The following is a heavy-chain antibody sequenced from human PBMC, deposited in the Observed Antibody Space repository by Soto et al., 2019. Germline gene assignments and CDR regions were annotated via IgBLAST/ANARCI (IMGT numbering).Heavy chain of an antibody. CDR1: GYTFTGFY. D-gene: IGHD4-17*01. Sequence: QVQLVQSGAEVKKPGASVKVSCKASGYTFTGFYMHWVRQTPGQGLEWMGWINPKSGDTEYAQNFQGWVTMTRDTSISTAYMELSRLKSDDTAMYYCASGGSTVTREFDYWGQGTLVSVSS. CDR3: ASGGSTVTREFDY. V-gene: IGHV1-2*04. J-gene: IGHJ4*02. CDR2: INPKSGDT.